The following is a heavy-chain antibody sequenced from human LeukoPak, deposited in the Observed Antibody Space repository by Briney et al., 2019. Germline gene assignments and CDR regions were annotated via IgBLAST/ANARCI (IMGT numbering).Heavy chain of an antibody. V-gene: IGHV3-21*01. CDR3: ARDPYSGSYGNDCYYYTDV. D-gene: IGHD1-26*01. J-gene: IGHJ6*03. Sequence: SVKGRFTISRDNAKNSLYLQMDSLGPEDTAVYYCARDPYSGSYGNDCYYYTDVWGKGTTVTISS.